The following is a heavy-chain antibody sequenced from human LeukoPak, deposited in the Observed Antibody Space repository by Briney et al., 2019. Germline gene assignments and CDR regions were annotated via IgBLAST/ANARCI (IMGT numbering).Heavy chain of an antibody. J-gene: IGHJ4*02. Sequence: GGSLRLSCAASGFTFSSYSMNWVRQAPGKGLEWVSSISSSSSYIYYADSVKGRFTISRDNAKNSLYLQMNSLRAEDTAVYYCARGVHDFWSGFYFDYWGQGTLVTVSS. V-gene: IGHV3-21*01. CDR1: GFTFSSYS. CDR2: ISSSSSYI. D-gene: IGHD3-3*01. CDR3: ARGVHDFWSGFYFDY.